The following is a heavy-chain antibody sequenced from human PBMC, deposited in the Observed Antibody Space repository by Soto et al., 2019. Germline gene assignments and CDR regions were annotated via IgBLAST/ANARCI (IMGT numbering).Heavy chain of an antibody. CDR2: ITPNSGAT. CDR1: GYTFTAYY. V-gene: IGHV1-2*02. CDR3: ARLLSVDF. D-gene: IGHD3-16*02. Sequence: QVQLVQSGAEVKKPGASVKVSCTASGYTFTAYYIHWVRQAPGQGLEWMGWITPNSGATYYAQKFQGRVTMTRDTSISTAYMELSRLRSDDTAVYYCARLLSVDFWGQGTLVTVSS. J-gene: IGHJ4*02.